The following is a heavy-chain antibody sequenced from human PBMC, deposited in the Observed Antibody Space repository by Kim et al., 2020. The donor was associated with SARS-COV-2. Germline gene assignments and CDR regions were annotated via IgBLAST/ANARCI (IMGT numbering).Heavy chain of an antibody. CDR1: GYTFTRYD. CDR3: ARGLFTTIFGVTMRSGGLDDH. CDR2: MNPNSGNT. D-gene: IGHD3-3*01. V-gene: IGHV1-8*01. Sequence: ASVKVSCKATGYTFTRYDINWVRQAPGQGFEWMGWMNPNSGNTGYAQKFQGRVTMTSDTSINTAYMELSGLRFEDTAFYYCARGLFTTIFGVTMRSGGLDDHGGQGTLVSVSS. J-gene: IGHJ1*01.